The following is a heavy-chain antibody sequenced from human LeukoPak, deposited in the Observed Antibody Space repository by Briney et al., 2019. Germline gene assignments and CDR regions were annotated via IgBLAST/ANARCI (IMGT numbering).Heavy chain of an antibody. D-gene: IGHD6-25*01. CDR2: IYYTGST. V-gene: IGHV4-59*01. CDR3: ATGRAAAGSLGY. Sequence: PSETLSLTCTASGGSISSYYWSWIRQPPGKGLEWIGYIYYTGSTNFNPSLKSRVTMSLDTSKNQFSLKLNSVTAADTAVYYCATGRAAAGSLGYWGQGTLVTVSS. CDR1: GGSISSYY. J-gene: IGHJ4*02.